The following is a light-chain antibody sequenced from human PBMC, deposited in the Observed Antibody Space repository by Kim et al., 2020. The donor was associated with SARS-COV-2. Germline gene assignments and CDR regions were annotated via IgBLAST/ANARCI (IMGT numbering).Light chain of an antibody. J-gene: IGLJ1*01. CDR1: KLGDKY. V-gene: IGLV3-1*01. CDR2: QDT. CDR3: QAWDSGTQNYV. Sequence: SYELTQPPSVSMSPGQTASVTYSGYKLGDKYVSWYQHKPGQSPVVVIYQDTQRPSGIPERFSGSNSGNTATLTTSGTQAVDEADYYCQAWDSGTQNYVFGTGTKVTVL.